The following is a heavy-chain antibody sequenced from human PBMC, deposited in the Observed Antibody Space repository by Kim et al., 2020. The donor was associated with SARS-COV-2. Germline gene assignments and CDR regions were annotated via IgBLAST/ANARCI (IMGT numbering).Heavy chain of an antibody. D-gene: IGHD2-15*01. CDR2: INAGNGNT. Sequence: ASVKVSCKASGYTFTSYAMHWVRQAPGQRLEWMGWINAGNGNTKYSQKFQGRVTITRDTSASTAYMELSSLRSEDTAVYYCARDGLRFGDIVVVVAAELDYWGQGTLVTVSS. J-gene: IGHJ4*02. CDR1: GYTFTSYA. V-gene: IGHV1-3*01. CDR3: ARDGLRFGDIVVVVAAELDY.